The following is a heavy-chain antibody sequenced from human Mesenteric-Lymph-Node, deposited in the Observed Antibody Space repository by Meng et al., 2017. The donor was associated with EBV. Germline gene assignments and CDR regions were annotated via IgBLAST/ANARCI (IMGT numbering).Heavy chain of an antibody. CDR2: ISPYNGNT. Sequence: HVQPVQSGAEVKKPGASVEGSCKASGYTITNYGINWVRQAPGQGIEWMGGISPYNGNTYSAQKFQVRVTMIPDTSTDTAYIDLRRLRSDDTAVYSCARDGSGDGYTFDYWGQGTLVTVSS. CDR3: ARDGSGDGYTFDY. V-gene: IGHV1-18*01. CDR1: GYTITNYG. J-gene: IGHJ4*02. D-gene: IGHD5-24*01.